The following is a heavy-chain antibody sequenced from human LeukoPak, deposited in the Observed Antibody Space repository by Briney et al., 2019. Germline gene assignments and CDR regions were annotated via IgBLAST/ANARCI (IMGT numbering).Heavy chain of an antibody. D-gene: IGHD6-6*01. J-gene: IGHJ4*02. CDR2: IKGDGSEK. CDR3: ASPAKYSDTWYFDY. V-gene: IGHV3-7*01. Sequence: GGSLRLSCAASGFTFSSYWMIWVRQAPGKGLEWVANIKGDGSEKYYVDSVKGRFTISRDNAKNSLYLQMNSLRAEDTAVYYCASPAKYSDTWYFDYWGQGTLVTVSS. CDR1: GFTFSSYW.